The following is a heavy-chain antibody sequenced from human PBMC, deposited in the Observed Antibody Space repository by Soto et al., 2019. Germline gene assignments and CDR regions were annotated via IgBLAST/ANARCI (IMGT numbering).Heavy chain of an antibody. CDR2: ISSSSSYI. CDR1: GFTFSSYS. V-gene: IGHV3-21*01. Sequence: LRLSCAASGFTFSSYSMNWVRQAPGKGLEWVASISSSSSYIYYADSVKGRFTISRDRAKNSLFLQMSSLRAEDTALYYCARHQGPAAGNYGMDVWGRGTTVTVSS. J-gene: IGHJ6*02. D-gene: IGHD6-13*01. CDR3: ARHQGPAAGNYGMDV.